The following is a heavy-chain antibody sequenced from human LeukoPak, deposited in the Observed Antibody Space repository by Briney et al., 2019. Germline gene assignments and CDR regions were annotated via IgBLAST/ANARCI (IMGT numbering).Heavy chain of an antibody. CDR1: GGSISSYY. Sequence: KPSETLSLTCTVSGGSISSYYWSWIRQPAGKGLEWIGRLYSSGCTNYNPSLKSRVTMSVDTSKNQFSLKLSSVTAADTAVYYCARVSHYYDSSGYYYVRAIDIWGQGTMVTASS. V-gene: IGHV4-4*07. J-gene: IGHJ3*02. CDR2: LYSSGCT. D-gene: IGHD3-22*01. CDR3: ARVSHYYDSSGYYYVRAIDI.